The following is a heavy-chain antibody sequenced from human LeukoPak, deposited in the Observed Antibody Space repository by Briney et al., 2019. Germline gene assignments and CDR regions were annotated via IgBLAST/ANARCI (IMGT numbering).Heavy chain of an antibody. V-gene: IGHV3-7*01. CDR1: GFTFSDYW. J-gene: IGHJ4*02. Sequence: PGGSLRLSCEGSGFTFSDYWMGWVRQAPGKGLEWVANINPAGRDTYYVDSVKGRFPISRDNVKKSTFLQMNSLRVEETAFYHCVRWGVTAGMQDWSQGTLVTVSS. CDR3: VRWGVTAGMQD. D-gene: IGHD2-2*01. CDR2: INPAGRDT.